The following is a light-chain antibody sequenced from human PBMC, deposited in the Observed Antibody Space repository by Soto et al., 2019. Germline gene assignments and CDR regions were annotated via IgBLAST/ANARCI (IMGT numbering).Light chain of an antibody. CDR3: QQYGSSGT. Sequence: EIVLTQSPGTVSLSPGEEATLSCRASQSVDSNYLAWYQQKPGQTPRLIIYGASGRADGIPHRFSGSGFGTDFTLTISRLEPEDFAVYYCQQYGSSGTFGQGTKVDIK. CDR2: GAS. V-gene: IGKV3-20*01. CDR1: QSVDSNY. J-gene: IGKJ1*01.